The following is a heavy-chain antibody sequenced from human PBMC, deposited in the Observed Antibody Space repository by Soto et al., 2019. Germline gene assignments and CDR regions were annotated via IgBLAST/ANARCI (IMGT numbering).Heavy chain of an antibody. V-gene: IGHV1-69*01. Sequence: QVQLVQSGAEVKKPGSSVKVSCKVSGGTFSSYSINWVRQAPGQGLEWMGGIIPIFGTANNAQKFQGRVTITADESATTVYMELSSLRSEDTAVYYCARAPNILTVKYYFDYWGQGTLVTVSS. D-gene: IGHD3-9*01. CDR1: GGTFSSYS. J-gene: IGHJ4*02. CDR2: IIPIFGTA. CDR3: ARAPNILTVKYYFDY.